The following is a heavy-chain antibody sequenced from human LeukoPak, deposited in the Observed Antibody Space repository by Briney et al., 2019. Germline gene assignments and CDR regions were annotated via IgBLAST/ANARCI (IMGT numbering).Heavy chain of an antibody. J-gene: IGHJ4*02. V-gene: IGHV3-21*01. CDR3: ARGVRTTVTTYLFDY. Sequence: GGSLRLSCVVSGFTFSTYTMNWVRQAPGKGLEWVSSISSGSRDIYYADSLKGRFTISRDNAKNSLYLQMNSLRAEDTAVYYCARGVRTTVTTYLFDYWGQGTLVTVSS. D-gene: IGHD4-11*01. CDR2: ISSGSRDI. CDR1: GFTFSTYT.